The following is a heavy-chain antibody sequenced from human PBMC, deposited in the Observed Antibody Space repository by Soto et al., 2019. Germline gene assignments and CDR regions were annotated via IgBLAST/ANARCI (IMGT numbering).Heavy chain of an antibody. J-gene: IGHJ6*02. D-gene: IGHD6-13*01. CDR2: IDPSDSYT. Sequence: PGESLKISCKGSGYSFTSYWISWVRQMPGKGLEWMGRIDPSDSYTNYSPSFQGHVTISADKSISTAYLQCGSLRASDTAMYYCARPIAAAGNYYYGMDVWGQVTTGTV. CDR3: ARPIAAAGNYYYGMDV. V-gene: IGHV5-10-1*01. CDR1: GYSFTSYW.